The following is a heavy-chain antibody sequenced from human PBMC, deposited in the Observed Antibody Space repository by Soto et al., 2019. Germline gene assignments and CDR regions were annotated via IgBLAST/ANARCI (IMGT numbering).Heavy chain of an antibody. D-gene: IGHD3-22*01. CDR1: GFSFSTYG. Sequence: GGSLRLSCAASGFSFSTYGMHWVRQAPGKGLEWVAFISNDGSNKYYADSVKGRFTISRDNDKNSLYLQMNSLRAEDTAVYYCTREGDGSGFFSDFWGQGALVTVSS. CDR3: TREGDGSGFFSDF. CDR2: ISNDGSNK. J-gene: IGHJ4*02. V-gene: IGHV3-30*03.